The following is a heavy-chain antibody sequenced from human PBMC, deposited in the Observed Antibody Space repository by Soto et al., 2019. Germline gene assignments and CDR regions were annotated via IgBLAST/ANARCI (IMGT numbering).Heavy chain of an antibody. Sequence: ASVKVSCKASGYTFTNFGISWVRQAPGQGLEWMGWISAYNGNTNYAQNFQGRVTMTRDTSTSTVYMELISLRSEDTAVYYCARVYCSGGSCYGIDSWGQGTLVTVSS. D-gene: IGHD2-15*01. CDR2: ISAYNGNT. CDR3: ARVYCSGGSCYGIDS. V-gene: IGHV1-18*01. CDR1: GYTFTNFG. J-gene: IGHJ4*02.